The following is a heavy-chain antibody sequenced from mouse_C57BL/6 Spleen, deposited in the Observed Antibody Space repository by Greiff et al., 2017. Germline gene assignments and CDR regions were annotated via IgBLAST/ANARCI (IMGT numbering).Heavy chain of an antibody. Sequence: VQLQQPGTELVKPGASVKLSCKASGYTFTSYWMHWVKQRPGQGLEWIGNINPSNGGTNYNEKFKSKATLTVDKSSSTAYMQLSSLTSEDSAVYYCARGGSTMVTTDWYFDVWGTGTTVTVSS. D-gene: IGHD2-2*01. V-gene: IGHV1-53*01. CDR1: GYTFTSYW. CDR3: ARGGSTMVTTDWYFDV. CDR2: INPSNGGT. J-gene: IGHJ1*03.